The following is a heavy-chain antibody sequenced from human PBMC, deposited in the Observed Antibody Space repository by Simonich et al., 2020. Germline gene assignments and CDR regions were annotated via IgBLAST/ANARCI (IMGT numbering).Heavy chain of an antibody. J-gene: IGHJ4*02. Sequence: EVQLVESGGGLVKPGGSLRLSCAASGFTFSRYSMTWVRTAPGEGREGVVSIRSSISYKNYADSVKIRFTFSKDNAKNSLDLKMNSLRAEDTAVYYCARDVDTAMVFDYWGQGTLVTVSS. V-gene: IGHV3-21*01. D-gene: IGHD5-18*01. CDR1: GFTFSRYS. CDR3: ARDVDTAMVFDY. CDR2: IRSSISYK.